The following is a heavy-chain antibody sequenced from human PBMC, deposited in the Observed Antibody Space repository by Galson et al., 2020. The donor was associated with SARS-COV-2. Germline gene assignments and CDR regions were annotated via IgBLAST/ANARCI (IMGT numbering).Heavy chain of an antibody. J-gene: IGHJ3*02. V-gene: IGHV3-11*06. D-gene: IGHD3-22*01. CDR1: GYTFRDHY. Sequence: GESLKISCAAPGYTFRDHYMSWIRQAPGKGLEWGSYISTYSSYTKSADSVKGRFTISRDNAKNSLYLQMNSLRAEDTALYYCAGDSERRFYESSTYSPDSFDIWGQGTTVTVSS. CDR2: ISTYSSYT. CDR3: AGDSERRFYESSTYSPDSFDI.